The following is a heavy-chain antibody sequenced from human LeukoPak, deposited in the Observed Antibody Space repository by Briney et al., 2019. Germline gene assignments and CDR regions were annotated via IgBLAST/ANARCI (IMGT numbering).Heavy chain of an antibody. CDR1: GNYW. J-gene: IGHJ5*02. V-gene: IGHV3-74*01. CDR2: INSDGSWT. CDR3: ARTGIAARPTVWFDP. Sequence: PGGSLRLSCAASGNYWMHWVRQAPGKGLVWVSHINSDGSWTSYADSVKGRFTISKDNAKNTVYLQMNSLRAEDTAVYYCARTGIAARPTVWFDPWGQGTLVTVSS. D-gene: IGHD6-6*01.